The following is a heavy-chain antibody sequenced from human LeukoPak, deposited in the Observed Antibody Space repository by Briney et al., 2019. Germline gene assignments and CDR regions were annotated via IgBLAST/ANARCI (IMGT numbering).Heavy chain of an antibody. CDR1: GFTFSTSW. Sequence: GGSLRLSSTASGFTFSTSWMTWARQAPGKGLEWVALINQDGSKNNYVDSVKGRFIISRDNAKSSLFLQMNSLRAEDTAVYYCARGDVYDSSGYGTWGQGTLVTVSS. D-gene: IGHD3-22*01. J-gene: IGHJ4*02. CDR2: INQDGSKN. V-gene: IGHV3-7*01. CDR3: ARGDVYDSSGYGT.